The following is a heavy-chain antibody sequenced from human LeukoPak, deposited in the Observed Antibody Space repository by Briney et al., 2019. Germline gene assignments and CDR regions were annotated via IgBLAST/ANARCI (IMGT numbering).Heavy chain of an antibody. V-gene: IGHV4-59*01. Sequence: SEALSLTCSVAGGSISSDYWSWIRQPPGKGLEWIGHISYSGTTAYSSSLKSRVTISLDTSKKYFYLKLSSVTAADTAVYYCAKYIGYGNYDYWGQGALVTVSS. J-gene: IGHJ4*02. CDR1: GGSISSDY. CDR3: AKYIGYGNYDY. D-gene: IGHD5-12*01. CDR2: ISYSGTT.